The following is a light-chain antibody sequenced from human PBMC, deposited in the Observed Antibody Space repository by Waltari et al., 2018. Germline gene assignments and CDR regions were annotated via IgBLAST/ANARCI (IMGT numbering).Light chain of an antibody. V-gene: IGLV2-8*01. CDR1: SSDVGGYNY. Sequence: QSALTQPPSASGSPGQSVTISCTGTSSDVGGYNYVSWFQQRPGKAPNVMIYDVSKRPSGVPDRFSGSKSGNTASLIVSGRQAEDEADYYCSSYAGSKFWVFGGGTKLTVL. J-gene: IGLJ3*02. CDR3: SSYAGSKFWV. CDR2: DVS.